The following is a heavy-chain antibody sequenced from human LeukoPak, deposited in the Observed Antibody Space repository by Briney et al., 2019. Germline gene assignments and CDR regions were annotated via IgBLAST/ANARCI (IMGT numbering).Heavy chain of an antibody. D-gene: IGHD3-3*01. CDR2: IYTSGST. J-gene: IGHJ4*02. CDR1: GGSISSHY. CDR3: ARAHDFWSGYYPYYFDY. V-gene: IGHV4-4*07. Sequence: SETLSLTCTVSGGSISSHYWSWIRQPAGKGLEWIGRIYTSGSTNYNPSLKSRVTISVDTSKNQFSLKLSSVTAADTAVYYCARAHDFWSGYYPYYFDYWGQGTLVTVSS.